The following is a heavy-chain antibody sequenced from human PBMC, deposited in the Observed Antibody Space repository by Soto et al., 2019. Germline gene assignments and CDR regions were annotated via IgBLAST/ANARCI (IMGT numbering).Heavy chain of an antibody. CDR3: ARHSGYDYVFDY. J-gene: IGHJ4*02. Sequence: ASVKVSCKASGYTFTGYYIHWVRQAPGQGLEWMGWINPNNGDTNYAQKFQGRVTMTRDTSTSTAYMELSSLRFDDTAVYYCARHSGYDYVFDYWGQGTLVTVS. D-gene: IGHD5-12*01. CDR2: INPNNGDT. CDR1: GYTFTGYY. V-gene: IGHV1-2*02.